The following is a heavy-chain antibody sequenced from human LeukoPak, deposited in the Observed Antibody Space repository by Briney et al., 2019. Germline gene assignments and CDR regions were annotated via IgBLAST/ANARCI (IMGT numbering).Heavy chain of an antibody. CDR2: IGTAGDT. D-gene: IGHD3-22*01. V-gene: IGHV3-13*01. CDR3: ARGKAYDSSCYYKLFDY. Sequence: GGSLRLSCAASGFTFSSYDMHWVRQATGKGLEWVSAIGTAGDTYYPGSVKGRFTISRENAKNSLYLQMNSLRAGDTAVYYCARGKAYDSSCYYKLFDYWGQGTLVTVSS. CDR1: GFTFSSYD. J-gene: IGHJ4*02.